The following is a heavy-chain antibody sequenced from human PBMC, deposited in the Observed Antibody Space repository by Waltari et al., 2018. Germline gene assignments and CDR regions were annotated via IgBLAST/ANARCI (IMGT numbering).Heavy chain of an antibody. CDR3: ARVWGVTTSDF. CDR1: GFSPSDYG. Sequence: EVQLVESGGGLVQPGGSLRLSLAASGFSPSDYGMNWVRQAPGKGLEWLSFISSSGPTIHYADSVKGRFTVSRDNTKNSLSLQMNSLRAEDTAVYYCARVWGVTTSDFWGQGTLVTVSS. CDR2: ISSSGPTI. V-gene: IGHV3-48*03. J-gene: IGHJ4*02. D-gene: IGHD4-17*01.